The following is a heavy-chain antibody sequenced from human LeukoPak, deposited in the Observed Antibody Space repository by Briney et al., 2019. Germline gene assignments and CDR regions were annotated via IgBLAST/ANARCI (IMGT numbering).Heavy chain of an antibody. V-gene: IGHV1-18*01. CDR2: ISAYNGNT. CDR1: GYTFTSYG. CDR3: ARANFDWSNDAFDI. Sequence: ASVKVSCKASGYTFTSYGISWVRQAPGQGLEWMGWISAYNGNTNYAQKLQGRVTMTTDTSTSTAYMELRSLGSDDTAVYDCARANFDWSNDAFDIWGQGTMVTVSS. J-gene: IGHJ3*02. D-gene: IGHD3-9*01.